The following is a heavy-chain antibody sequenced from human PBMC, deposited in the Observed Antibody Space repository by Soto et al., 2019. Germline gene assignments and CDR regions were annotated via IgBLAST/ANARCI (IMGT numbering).Heavy chain of an antibody. V-gene: IGHV1-69*13. D-gene: IGHD2-2*01. CDR2: IIPIFGTA. CDR3: ARGCSSTSCYPPRTYYYGMDV. Sequence: SVKVSCKASGGTFSSYAISWVRQAPGQGLEWMGGIIPIFGTANYAQKFQGRVTITADESTSTAYMELSSLRSEDTAVYYCARGCSSTSCYPPRTYYYGMDVWGQGTTVTV. CDR1: GGTFSSYA. J-gene: IGHJ6*02.